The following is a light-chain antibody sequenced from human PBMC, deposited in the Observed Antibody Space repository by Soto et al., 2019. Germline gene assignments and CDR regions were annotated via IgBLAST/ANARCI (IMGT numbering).Light chain of an antibody. CDR3: SSYTSSGTLV. CDR1: SSDVGGYDY. CDR2: DVS. V-gene: IGLV2-14*01. J-gene: IGLJ1*01. Sequence: QSALTQPASVSGSPGQSITISCTGTSSDVGGYDYVSWYQQPPGKAPKLMIYDVSNWPSGVSNRFSGSKFGNTASLTISGLQAEDEADYYCSSYTSSGTLVFGTGTKVTVL.